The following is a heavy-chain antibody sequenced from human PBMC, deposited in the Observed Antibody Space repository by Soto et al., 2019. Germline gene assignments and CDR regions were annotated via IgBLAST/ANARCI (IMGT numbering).Heavy chain of an antibody. CDR1: GVTFSSYA. Sequence: PGGSLSLSCVASGVTFSSYAMSWVRQAPGKGLEWVSAVSKSGLDTNYADFVKGRFTISRDNSKNTLYLQMNSLRADDTAVYYCARVVGLGGPYDSSGYYRRNNWFDPWGQGTLVTVSS. V-gene: IGHV3-23*01. CDR3: ARVVGLGGPYDSSGYYRRNNWFDP. D-gene: IGHD3-22*01. CDR2: VSKSGLDT. J-gene: IGHJ5*02.